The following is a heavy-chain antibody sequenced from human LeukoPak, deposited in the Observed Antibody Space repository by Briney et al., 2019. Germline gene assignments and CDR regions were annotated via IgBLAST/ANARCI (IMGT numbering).Heavy chain of an antibody. CDR1: GYTFTGYY. CDR3: ARDDSSGYYYSFDY. CDR2: INPNSGGT. Sequence: GVSVTVSCKASGYTFTGYYMHWVRQAPGQGLEWMGWINPNSGGTNYAQKFQGRVTMTRDTSISTAYMELSRLRSDDTAVYYCARDDSSGYYYSFDYWGQGTLVTVSS. V-gene: IGHV1-2*02. D-gene: IGHD3-22*01. J-gene: IGHJ4*02.